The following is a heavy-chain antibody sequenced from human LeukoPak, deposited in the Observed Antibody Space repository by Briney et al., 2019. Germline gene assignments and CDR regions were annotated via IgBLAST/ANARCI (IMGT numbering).Heavy chain of an antibody. Sequence: ASVEVSCKASGYTFTSYGISWVRQAPGQGLEWMGWISAYNGNTNYAQKLQGRVTMTTDTSTSTAYMELRSLRSDDTAVYYCARDGPVSGPIPLGDYWGQGTLVTVSS. CDR3: ARDGPVSGPIPLGDY. J-gene: IGHJ4*02. CDR1: GYTFTSYG. D-gene: IGHD6-19*01. V-gene: IGHV1-18*01. CDR2: ISAYNGNT.